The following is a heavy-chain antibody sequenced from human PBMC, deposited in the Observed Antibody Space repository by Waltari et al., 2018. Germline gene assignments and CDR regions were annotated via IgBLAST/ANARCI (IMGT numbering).Heavy chain of an antibody. D-gene: IGHD1-26*01. J-gene: IGHJ3*02. Sequence: QVQLQESGPGLVKPSETLSLTCTVSGGSISSYYWSWIRQPPGKGLEWIGYIYYSGSTNYNPSLKSRVTISVDTSKNQFSLKLSSVTAADTAVYYCARVEGGAREGAFDIWGQGTMVTVSS. CDR3: ARVEGGAREGAFDI. V-gene: IGHV4-59*01. CDR2: IYYSGST. CDR1: GGSISSYY.